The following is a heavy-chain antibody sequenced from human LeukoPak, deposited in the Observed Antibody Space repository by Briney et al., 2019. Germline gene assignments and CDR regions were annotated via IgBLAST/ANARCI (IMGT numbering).Heavy chain of an antibody. J-gene: IGHJ5*02. D-gene: IGHD3-3*01. CDR1: GGSISSGDYY. V-gene: IGHV4-30-4*01. CDR3: ARGNFWSGYGTYNWFDP. Sequence: SQTLSLTCTVSGGSISSGDYYWSWIRQPPGKGLEWIGYISYSGSTYYNPSLKSRVTTSVNTSKNQFSLKLSSVTAADTAVYYCARGNFWSGYGTYNWFDPWGQGTLVTVSS. CDR2: ISYSGST.